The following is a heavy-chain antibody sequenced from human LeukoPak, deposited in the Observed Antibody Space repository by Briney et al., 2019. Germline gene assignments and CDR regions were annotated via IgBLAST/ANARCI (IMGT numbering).Heavy chain of an antibody. CDR3: ARSGGSPSLRFLEWTDYYYYYMDV. CDR1: GFTFSSYS. V-gene: IGHV3-21*01. J-gene: IGHJ6*03. D-gene: IGHD3-3*01. Sequence: GGSLRLSCAASGFTFSSYSMNWVRQAPGKGLEWVSSISSSSSYIYYADSVKGRFTISRDNAKNSLYLQMNSLRAEDTAVYYCARSGGSPSLRFLEWTDYYYYYMDVWGKGTTVTVSS. CDR2: ISSSSSYI.